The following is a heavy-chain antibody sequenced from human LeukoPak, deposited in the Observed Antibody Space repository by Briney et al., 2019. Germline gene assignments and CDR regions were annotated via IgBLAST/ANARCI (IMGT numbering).Heavy chain of an antibody. CDR1: GFTFSSYS. CDR3: AREDCSGGSCYSSEAFDI. CDR2: ISSSSSYI. Sequence: PGGSLRLSCAASGFTFSSYSMNWVRQAPGKGLEWVSSISSSSSYIYYADSVKGRFTISRDNAKNSLYLQMNSLRAEDTAVYYCAREDCSGGSCYSSEAFDIWGQGTVVTVSS. V-gene: IGHV3-21*01. D-gene: IGHD2-15*01. J-gene: IGHJ3*02.